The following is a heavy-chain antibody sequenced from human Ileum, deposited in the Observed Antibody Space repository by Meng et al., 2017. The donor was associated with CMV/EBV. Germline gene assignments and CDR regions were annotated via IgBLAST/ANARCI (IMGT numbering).Heavy chain of an antibody. CDR2: INRDGSTT. J-gene: IGHJ4*02. D-gene: IGHD1-26*01. CDR1: GFTCSDYW. CDR3: ARAAPSGSYDF. Sequence: LSCVASGFTCSDYWVHWVRQAPGKGLVWVSRINRDGSTTDYADSVKGRFSISRGNAKNTLYLQMNSLRAEDTAVYYCARAAPSGSYDFWGQGTLVTVSS. V-gene: IGHV3-74*01.